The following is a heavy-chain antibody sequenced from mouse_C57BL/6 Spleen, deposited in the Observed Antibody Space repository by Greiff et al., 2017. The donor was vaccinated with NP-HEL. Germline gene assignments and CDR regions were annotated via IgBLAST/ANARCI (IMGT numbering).Heavy chain of an antibody. CDR1: GYTFTDYE. CDR3: TREGGITTVVATSYYFDY. Sequence: QVQLQQSGAELVRPGASVTLSCKASGYTFTDYEMHWVKQTPVHGLEWIGAIDPETGGTAYNQKFKGKAILTADKSSSTAYMELRRLTSEDSAVYYCTREGGITTVVATSYYFDYWGQGTTLTVSS. D-gene: IGHD1-1*01. J-gene: IGHJ2*01. V-gene: IGHV1-15*01. CDR2: IDPETGGT.